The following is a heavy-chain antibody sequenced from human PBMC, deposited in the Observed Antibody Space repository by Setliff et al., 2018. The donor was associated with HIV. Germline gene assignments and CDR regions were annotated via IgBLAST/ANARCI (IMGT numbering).Heavy chain of an antibody. D-gene: IGHD3-10*01. CDR3: ARARYIVIRGDAGMDV. CDR1: GYSISSGYY. J-gene: IGHJ6*02. V-gene: IGHV4-38-2*01. CDR2: IYFSGTP. Sequence: PSETLSLTCAVSGYSISSGYYWAWIRQPPGKGLEWVASIYFSGTPYYNPSLKNRVTISVDTSKNQFSLKLSSVTASDTAVYYCARARYIVIRGDAGMDVWGPGTTVTVSS.